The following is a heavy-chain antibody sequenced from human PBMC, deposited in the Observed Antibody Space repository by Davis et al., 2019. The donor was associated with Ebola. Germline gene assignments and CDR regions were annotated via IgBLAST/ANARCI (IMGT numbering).Heavy chain of an antibody. J-gene: IGHJ4*02. CDR1: GFVFSSYV. V-gene: IGHV3-23*01. D-gene: IGHD3-22*01. Sequence: AGSLRLSCAASGFVFSSYVMSCVRRAPGKGLEWVSTLGLSADTYYADSVKGRFTISRDKSKNTLPLQMNSLRAEDTAVYYCARIVPDWYDSSGYSRNGRFDFWGQGTLVTVSS. CDR2: LGLSADT. CDR3: ARIVPDWYDSSGYSRNGRFDF.